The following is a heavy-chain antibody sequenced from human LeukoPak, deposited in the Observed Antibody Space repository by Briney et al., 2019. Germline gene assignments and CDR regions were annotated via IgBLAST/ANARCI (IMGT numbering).Heavy chain of an antibody. CDR2: INPNSGGT. J-gene: IGHJ4*02. Sequence: ASVKVSCKAPGYTFTDYYMHWVRQAPGQGLEWMGRINPNSGGTSSARKFQGRVTVTRDTSISTVYMELSRLTSDDTAVYYCARSPSGWYGDYWGQGTLVTVSS. CDR1: GYTFTDYY. V-gene: IGHV1-2*06. CDR3: ARSPSGWYGDY. D-gene: IGHD6-19*01.